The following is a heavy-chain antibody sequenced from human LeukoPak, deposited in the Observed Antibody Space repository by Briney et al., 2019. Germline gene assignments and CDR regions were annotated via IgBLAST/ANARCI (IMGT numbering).Heavy chain of an antibody. CDR1: GGTFSSYA. Sequence: SVKVPCKASGGTFSSYAISWVRQAPGQGLEWMGGIIPIFGTANYAQKFQGRVTITTDESTSTAYMELSSLRSEDTAVYYCARLTSSIAAPVDWFDPWGQGTLVTVSS. J-gene: IGHJ5*02. CDR2: IIPIFGTA. V-gene: IGHV1-69*05. D-gene: IGHD6-6*01. CDR3: ARLTSSIAAPVDWFDP.